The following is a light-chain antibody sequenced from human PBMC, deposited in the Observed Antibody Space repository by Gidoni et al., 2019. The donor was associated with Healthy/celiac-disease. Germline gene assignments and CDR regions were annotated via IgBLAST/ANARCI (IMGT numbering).Light chain of an antibody. CDR2: KAS. CDR1: QSISSW. V-gene: IGKV1-5*03. CDR3: QQYNSSSLT. Sequence: DIQMTQSPSTLSASVGDRVTITCRPSQSISSWLAWYQQKPGKAPKLLIYKASSLESGVPSRFSGSGSGTEFTLTISSLQPDDFATYYCQQYNSSSLTFGGGTKVDIK. J-gene: IGKJ4*01.